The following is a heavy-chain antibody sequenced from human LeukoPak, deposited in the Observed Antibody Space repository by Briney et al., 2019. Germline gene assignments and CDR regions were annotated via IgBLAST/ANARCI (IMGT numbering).Heavy chain of an antibody. CDR1: GFTFSSYA. Sequence: GGSLRLSCAASGFTFSSYAMHWVRQAPGKGLEWVAVISYDGSNKYYADSVKGRFTISRDNSKNTLYLQMNSLRAEDTAVYYCARELDMVRGVILYYFDYWGQGTLVTVSS. CDR2: ISYDGSNK. J-gene: IGHJ4*02. CDR3: ARELDMVRGVILYYFDY. V-gene: IGHV3-30-3*01. D-gene: IGHD3-10*01.